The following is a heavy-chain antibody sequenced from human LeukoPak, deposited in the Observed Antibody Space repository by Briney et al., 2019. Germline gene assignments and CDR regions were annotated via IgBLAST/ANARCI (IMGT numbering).Heavy chain of an antibody. Sequence: GGSLRLSCAASGFTFSSYAMSWVRQAPGKGLEWVSGISGSGGSTYYADSVKGRFTISRDNSKNTLYLQMNSLRAEDTAVYYCARGRSSSWSEGYYFDYWGQGTLVTVSS. CDR3: ARGRSSSWSEGYYFDY. CDR2: ISGSGGST. J-gene: IGHJ4*02. V-gene: IGHV3-23*01. D-gene: IGHD6-13*01. CDR1: GFTFSSYA.